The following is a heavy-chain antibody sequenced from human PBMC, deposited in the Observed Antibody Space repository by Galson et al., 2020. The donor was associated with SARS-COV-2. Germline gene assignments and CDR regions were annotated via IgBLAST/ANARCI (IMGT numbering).Heavy chain of an antibody. J-gene: IGHJ5*02. CDR2: SNPNSGDT. CDR1: GYTFSGHY. CDR3: TRGSNSSPFYHFDP. V-gene: IGHV1-2*06. D-gene: IGHD3-10*01. Sequence: ASVKVSCKASGYTFSGHYMHWVRLAPGQGLDWMGRSNPNSGDTDVAQKFQGRVTMTTDTSLTTAYMELSRLTSDDTAVYYCTRGSNSSPFYHFDPWGQGTLVTVSS.